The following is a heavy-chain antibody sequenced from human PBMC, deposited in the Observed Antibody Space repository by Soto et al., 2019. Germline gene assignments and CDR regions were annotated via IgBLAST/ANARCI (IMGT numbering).Heavy chain of an antibody. V-gene: IGHV3-30-3*01. CDR1: GFTFSSYA. CDR3: ARDRASSFIGATATLFDY. Sequence: PGGSLRLSCAASGFTFSSYAMHWVRQAPGKGLEWVALISYDGSNKYFGDSVKGRFTISRDNSKNTLHLQMNSLRAEDTAVYYCARDRASSFIGATATLFDYWGQGTLVTV. J-gene: IGHJ4*02. D-gene: IGHD2-15*01. CDR2: ISYDGSNK.